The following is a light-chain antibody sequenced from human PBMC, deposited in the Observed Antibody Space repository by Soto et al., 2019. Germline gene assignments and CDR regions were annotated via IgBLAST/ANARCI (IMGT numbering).Light chain of an antibody. J-gene: IGKJ1*01. CDR3: QQYGSSPRT. CDR2: DAS. Sequence: EIVFTQSPATLSLSPGERATLSCRASQSVSSYLAWYQQKPGQAPRLLIHDASSRATGISDRFTGSGSGTDFTLTITTLEPEDFAVYYCQQYGSSPRTFGLGTKVDI. V-gene: IGKV3-20*01. CDR1: QSVSSY.